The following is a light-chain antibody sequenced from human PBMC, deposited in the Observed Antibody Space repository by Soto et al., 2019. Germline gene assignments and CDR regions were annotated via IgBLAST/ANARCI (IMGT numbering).Light chain of an antibody. CDR1: QSVLYSSNNKNN. J-gene: IGKJ1*01. V-gene: IGKV4-1*01. Sequence: DIVMTQSPDSLAVSLGARATINCKSSQSVLYSSNNKNNLAWYQQKPGQPPKLLIYWASTRESGVPDRFRGSGSGTDFTLTISGLQAEDVAVYYCQQYYSAPETFGQGTKVEIK. CDR2: WAS. CDR3: QQYYSAPET.